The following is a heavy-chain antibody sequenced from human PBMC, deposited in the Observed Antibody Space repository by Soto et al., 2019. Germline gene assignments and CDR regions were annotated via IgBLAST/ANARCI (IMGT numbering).Heavy chain of an antibody. CDR1: GYTFTSYG. V-gene: IGHV1-18*01. CDR2: ISAYTGNT. J-gene: IGHJ5*02. D-gene: IGHD5-18*01. Sequence: QVQLVQSGAEVKKPGASVKVSCKASGYTFTSYGISWVRQAPGQGLEWMGWISAYTGNTNYAQKLQGRVTMTTDTSPSTAYMELRSLRSDDTAVYYCARSSDTLDTAIWFDPWGQGTLVTVSS. CDR3: ARSSDTLDTAIWFDP.